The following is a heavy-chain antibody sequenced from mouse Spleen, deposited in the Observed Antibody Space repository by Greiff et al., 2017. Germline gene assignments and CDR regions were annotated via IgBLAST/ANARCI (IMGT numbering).Heavy chain of an antibody. J-gene: IGHJ3*01. CDR2: ISSGGSYT. Sequence: EVQLVESGGDLVKPGGSLKLSCAASGFTFSSYGMSWVRQTPDKRLEWVATISSGGSYTYYPDSVKGRFTISRDNAKNTLYLQMSSLKSEDTAMYYCASQTYYDYDWFAYWGQGTLVTVSA. CDR1: GFTFSSYG. D-gene: IGHD2-4*01. V-gene: IGHV5-6*01. CDR3: ASQTYYDYDWFAY.